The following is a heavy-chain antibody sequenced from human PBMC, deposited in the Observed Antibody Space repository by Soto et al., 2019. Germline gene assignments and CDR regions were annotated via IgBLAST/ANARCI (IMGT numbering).Heavy chain of an antibody. V-gene: IGHV1-18*01. CDR2: ISAYNGNT. D-gene: IGHD3-3*01. J-gene: IGHJ2*01. CDR1: GYTFTSYG. CDR3: AREGGDLKTYYDFWSGTPSGYFDL. Sequence: QVQLVQSGAEVKKPGASVKVSCKASGYTFTSYGISWVRQAPGQGLEWMGWISAYNGNTNYAQKLQGRVTMTTDTSTSTAYMELRSLRSDDTAVYYCAREGGDLKTYYDFWSGTPSGYFDLWGRGTLVTVSS.